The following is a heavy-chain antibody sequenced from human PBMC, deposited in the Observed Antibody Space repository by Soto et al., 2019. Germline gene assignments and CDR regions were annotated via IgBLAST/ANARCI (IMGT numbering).Heavy chain of an antibody. Sequence: QVQLVQSGAEVKKPGASVKVSCKASGYTFTRYDINWVRQATGQGLEWMGWMNPNSGNTGYAQKFQGRVTMTRNTSISTAYMELSSLRSEDTAVYYCARGLSSGWYSDYGMDVWGQGTTVTVSS. D-gene: IGHD6-19*01. CDR1: GYTFTRYD. J-gene: IGHJ6*02. CDR3: ARGLSSGWYSDYGMDV. V-gene: IGHV1-8*01. CDR2: MNPNSGNT.